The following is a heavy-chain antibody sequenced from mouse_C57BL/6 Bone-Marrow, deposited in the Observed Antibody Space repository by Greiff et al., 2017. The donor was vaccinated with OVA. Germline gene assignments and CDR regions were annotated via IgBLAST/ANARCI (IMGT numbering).Heavy chain of an antibody. CDR2: ISDGGSST. D-gene: IGHD2-14*01. CDR1: GFTFSSYA. V-gene: IGHV5-4*01. J-gene: IGHJ4*01. CDR3: AREGLVRRDAIDN. Sequence: EVKLMESGGGLVKPGGSLKLSCAASGFTFSSYAMSWVRQTPEKRLEWVAPISDGGSSTYYPDNVKGRFTLSRDNAKNNLYLQMSHLKSEYTAMDNCAREGLVRRDAIDNWGQGNAVTVTS.